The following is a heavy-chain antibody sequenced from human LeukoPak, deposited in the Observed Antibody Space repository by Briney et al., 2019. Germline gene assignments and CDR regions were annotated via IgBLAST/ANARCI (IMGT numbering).Heavy chain of an antibody. V-gene: IGHV4-34*01. CDR1: GGSFSGYY. Sequence: PSETLSLTCAVYGGSFSGYYWSWIRQPPGKGLEWIGEINHSGSTNYNPSLKSRVTISVDTSKNQFSLKLRSVTAADTAVYYCASRYCYDSSGYYTILFDYFDYWGQGTLVTVSS. J-gene: IGHJ4*02. CDR2: INHSGST. CDR3: ASRYCYDSSGYYTILFDYFDY. D-gene: IGHD3-22*01.